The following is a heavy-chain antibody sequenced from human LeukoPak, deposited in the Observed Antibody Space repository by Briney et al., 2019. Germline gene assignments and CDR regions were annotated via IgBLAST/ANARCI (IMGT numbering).Heavy chain of an antibody. D-gene: IGHD3-16*01. CDR3: AKDLGGHPRVKGYFDY. J-gene: IGHJ4*02. Sequence: GGSQRLSCAASGFTFTSYAMNWVRQAPGKGLEWVSAISASAGSTYYADSVKGRFTISRDNSKNTLYLQMNSLRAEDTAVYYCAKDLGGHPRVKGYFDYWGQGTLVTVSS. CDR1: GFTFTSYA. CDR2: ISASAGST. V-gene: IGHV3-23*01.